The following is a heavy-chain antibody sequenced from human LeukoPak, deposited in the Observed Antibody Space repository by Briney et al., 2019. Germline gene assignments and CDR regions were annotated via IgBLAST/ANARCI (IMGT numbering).Heavy chain of an antibody. Sequence: GASVKVSCEASGYTFTSYGISWVRQAPGQGLEWMGWISAYNGNTNYAQKLQGRVTMTTDTSTGTAYMELRSLRSDDTAVYYCARDRRHKSYYYDSSALWGQGTLVTVSS. V-gene: IGHV1-18*01. CDR1: GYTFTSYG. CDR3: ARDRRHKSYYYDSSAL. J-gene: IGHJ4*02. D-gene: IGHD3-22*01. CDR2: ISAYNGNT.